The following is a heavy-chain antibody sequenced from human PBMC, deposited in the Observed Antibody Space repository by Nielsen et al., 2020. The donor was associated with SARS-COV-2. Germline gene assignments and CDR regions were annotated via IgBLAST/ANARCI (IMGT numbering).Heavy chain of an antibody. D-gene: IGHD3-16*01. CDR3: ARDSLGEVLCDY. V-gene: IGHV3-21*01. J-gene: IGHJ4*02. CDR1: GFTFSSYS. CDR2: ISSSSSYI. Sequence: GGSLRLSCAASGFTFSSYSMNWVRQAPGKGLEWVSSISSSSSYIYYADSVKGRFTISRDNAKNSLYLQMNSLRAEDTAVYYCARDSLGEVLCDYWGQGTPVTVSS.